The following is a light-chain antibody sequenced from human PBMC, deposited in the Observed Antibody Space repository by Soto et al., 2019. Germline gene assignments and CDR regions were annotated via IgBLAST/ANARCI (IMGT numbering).Light chain of an antibody. CDR3: LQVFNFPRT. CDR1: QDIRND. J-gene: IGKJ1*01. CDR2: AAS. V-gene: IGKV1-6*02. Sequence: AIQMTQSPSSLSASVGDRVTITCRASQDIRNDLGWYQQKPGKAPKLLIYAASSLQSGVSSRFSGSGSGRDFTLTISSLQTEDFAAYYCLQVFNFPRTFAQGTKVDIK.